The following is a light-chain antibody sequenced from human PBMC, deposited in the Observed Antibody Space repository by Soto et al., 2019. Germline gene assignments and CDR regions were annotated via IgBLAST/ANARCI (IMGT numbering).Light chain of an antibody. CDR1: SSDVGGYDF. J-gene: IGLJ1*01. CDR3: SSYTTRNTEV. Sequence: QSALTQPASVSGSHGQSVAISCTGTSSDVGGYDFVSWYQHHPGKAPKLVIFDVNNRPSGVSNRFSGSKSGNTASLTISGLQAEDEAEYYCSSYTTRNTEVFGTGTKVTVL. V-gene: IGLV2-14*03. CDR2: DVN.